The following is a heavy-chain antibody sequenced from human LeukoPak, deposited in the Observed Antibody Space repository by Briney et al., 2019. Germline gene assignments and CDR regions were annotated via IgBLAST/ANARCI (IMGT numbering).Heavy chain of an antibody. Sequence: GGSLRLSCAASGFTFSSYSMNWVRQAPGKGLEWVSSISSSSSYIYYADSVKGRFTISRDNAKNSLYLQMNSLRAEDTAVHYCARDLGSGWPFDYWGQGTLVTVSS. CDR1: GFTFSSYS. V-gene: IGHV3-21*01. CDR3: ARDLGSGWPFDY. CDR2: ISSSSSYI. J-gene: IGHJ4*02. D-gene: IGHD6-19*01.